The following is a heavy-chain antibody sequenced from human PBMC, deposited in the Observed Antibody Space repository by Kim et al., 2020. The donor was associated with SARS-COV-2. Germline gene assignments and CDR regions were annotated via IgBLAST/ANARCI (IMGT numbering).Heavy chain of an antibody. V-gene: IGHV4-34*01. CDR3: ARGRVLRYIDY. D-gene: IGHD3-9*01. CDR2: INHSGST. J-gene: IGHJ4*02. CDR1: GGSFSGYY. Sequence: SETLSLTCAVYGGSFSGYYWSWIRQPPGKGLEWIGEINHSGSTNYNPSLKSRVTISVDTSKNQFSLKLSSVTAADTAVYYCARGRVLRYIDYWGQGTLVTVSS.